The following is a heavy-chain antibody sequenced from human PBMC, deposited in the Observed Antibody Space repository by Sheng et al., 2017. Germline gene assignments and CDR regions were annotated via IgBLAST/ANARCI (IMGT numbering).Heavy chain of an antibody. D-gene: IGHD3-16*01. V-gene: IGHV3-7*01. J-gene: IGHJ3*01. CDR3: AREWGD. Sequence: EVQLVESGGDLVQPGGSLRLSCAASGFTFSSHWMHWVRQAPGRGLEWVANIKEDGGEKYYVESVKGRFTISRDNTKNSLYLQMNTLRAEDTAVYYCAREWGDWGQGTMVTVSS. CDR2: IKEDGGEK. CDR1: GFTFSSHW.